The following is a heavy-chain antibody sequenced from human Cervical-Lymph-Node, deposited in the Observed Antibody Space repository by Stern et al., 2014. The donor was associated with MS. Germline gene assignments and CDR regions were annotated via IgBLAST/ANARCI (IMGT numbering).Heavy chain of an antibody. Sequence: ESGPTLLKPTQTLTLTCTFSGFSLTTTGMGVGWIRQPPGKALEWLALIYWDDDKRYSPSLNSRLTVTKDTSKNQVVLTMTNMDPVDTGTYYCARRGPCSASTCTFDFWGQGALVSVSS. CDR2: IYWDDDK. V-gene: IGHV2-5*02. CDR1: GFSLTTTGMG. CDR3: ARRGPCSASTCTFDF. D-gene: IGHD2-15*01. J-gene: IGHJ4*02.